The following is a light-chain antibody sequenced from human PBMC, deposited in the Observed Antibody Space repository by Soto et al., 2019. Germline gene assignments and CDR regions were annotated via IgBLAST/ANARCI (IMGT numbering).Light chain of an antibody. CDR1: QGMSTY. V-gene: IGKV1-9*01. CDR3: QQLNGYQLA. J-gene: IGKJ4*01. Sequence: DIQLTQSPSFLSASVGDTVTITCRASQGMSTYLAWYQQKPGKVPKLLIRSASTLQSGVPPRFSGGGSGTEFTLTISTLQADDSGIYYWQQLNGYQLAFGGGTNVEIK. CDR2: SAS.